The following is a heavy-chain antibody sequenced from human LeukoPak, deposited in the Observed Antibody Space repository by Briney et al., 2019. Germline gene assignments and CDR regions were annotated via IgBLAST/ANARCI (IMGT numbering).Heavy chain of an antibody. CDR2: IYSGRGT. J-gene: IGHJ4*02. V-gene: IGHV3-66*01. D-gene: IGHD6-13*01. Sequence: GGSLRLSCAASGFTVSSNYMSWVRQAPGKGLEWVSVIYSGRGTNYADSVKGRFTISRDNSKNTLYLQMNSLRAEDTAVYYCARKYSSSWYGALYFDYWGQGTLVTVSS. CDR3: ARKYSSSWYGALYFDY. CDR1: GFTVSSNY.